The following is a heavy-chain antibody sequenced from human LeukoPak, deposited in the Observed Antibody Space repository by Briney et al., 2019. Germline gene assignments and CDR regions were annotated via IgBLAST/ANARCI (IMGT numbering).Heavy chain of an antibody. D-gene: IGHD1-1*01. V-gene: IGHV3-30*03. J-gene: IGHJ4*02. CDR2: ISHDGSNK. CDR3: ASYNWNYELDY. Sequence: GGSLRLSCSASGFTFSNYGMHWVRQAPGKGLEWVAVISHDGSNKSYADSVKGRFTISRDNSKKTLYLQMNSLRAEDTAVYYCASYNWNYELDYWGQGTLVTVSS. CDR1: GFTFSNYG.